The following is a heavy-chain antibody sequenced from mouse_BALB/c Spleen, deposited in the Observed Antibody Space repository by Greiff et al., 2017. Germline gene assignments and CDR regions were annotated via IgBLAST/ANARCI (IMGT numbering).Heavy chain of an antibody. D-gene: IGHD2-4*01. CDR1: GFTFSSYA. Sequence: EVQVVESGGGLVKPGGSLKLSCAASGFTFSSYAMSWVRQSPEKRLEWVAEISSGGSYTYYPDTVTGRFTISRDNAKNTLYLEMSSLRSEDTAMYYCARYYDYAWFAYWGQGTLVTVSA. J-gene: IGHJ3*01. CDR2: ISSGGSYT. CDR3: ARYYDYAWFAY. V-gene: IGHV5-9-4*01.